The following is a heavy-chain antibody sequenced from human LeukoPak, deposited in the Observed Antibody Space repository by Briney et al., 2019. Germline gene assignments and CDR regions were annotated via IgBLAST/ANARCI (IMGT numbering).Heavy chain of an antibody. CDR1: GFTFSDYY. V-gene: IGHV3-11*01. CDR3: ARRRDSGSLQHFDY. J-gene: IGHJ4*02. CDR2: ISTSGSII. Sequence: GGSLRLSCAASGFTFSDYYMSWIRQAPGKGLEWLSYISTSGSIIYYADSVKGRFTISRDNAKNSLYLQMNSLRAEDTAVYYCARRRDSGSLQHFDYWGQGTLVTASS. D-gene: IGHD1-26*01.